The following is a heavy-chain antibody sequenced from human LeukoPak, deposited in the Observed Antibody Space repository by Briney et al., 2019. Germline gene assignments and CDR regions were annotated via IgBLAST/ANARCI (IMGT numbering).Heavy chain of an antibody. CDR3: AKDSQLWSTDRDYSDY. J-gene: IGHJ4*02. CDR2: ISYDGSNK. D-gene: IGHD5-18*01. CDR1: GFTFSSYG. V-gene: IGHV3-30*18. Sequence: GGSLRLSCTASGFTFSSYGMHWVRQAPGKGLEWVTVISYDGSNKNYADSVKGRFTISRDNSKNTLYLQMNSLRAEDTAVYYCAKDSQLWSTDRDYSDYWGQGTLVTVSS.